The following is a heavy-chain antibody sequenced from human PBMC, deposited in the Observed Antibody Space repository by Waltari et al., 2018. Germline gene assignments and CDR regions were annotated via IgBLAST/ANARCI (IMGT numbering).Heavy chain of an antibody. CDR3: ARDRRNSSGWFDTIDY. D-gene: IGHD6-19*01. J-gene: IGHJ4*02. CDR2: ISSSSSYI. V-gene: IGHV3-21*01. Sequence: EVQLVESGGGLVKPGGSLRLSCAASGFTFSSYSMNWVRKAPGKGLEWVSSISSSSSYIYYADSVKGRFTISRDNAKNSLYLQMNSLRAEDTAVYYCARDRRNSSGWFDTIDYWGQGTLVTVSS. CDR1: GFTFSSYS.